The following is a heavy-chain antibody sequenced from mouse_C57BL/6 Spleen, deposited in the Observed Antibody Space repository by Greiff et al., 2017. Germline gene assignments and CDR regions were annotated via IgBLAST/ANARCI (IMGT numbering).Heavy chain of an antibody. D-gene: IGHD2-4*01. CDR2: IYPGSGNT. J-gene: IGHJ4*01. CDR3: ARGVYYDYDEGGAMDY. Sequence: QVQLKQSGAELVRPGASVKLSCKASGYTFTDYYINWVKQRPGQGLEWIARIYPGSGNTYYNEKFKGKATLTAEKSSSTAYMQLSSLTSEDSAVYFCARGVYYDYDEGGAMDYWGQGTSVTVSS. CDR1: GYTFTDYY. V-gene: IGHV1-76*01.